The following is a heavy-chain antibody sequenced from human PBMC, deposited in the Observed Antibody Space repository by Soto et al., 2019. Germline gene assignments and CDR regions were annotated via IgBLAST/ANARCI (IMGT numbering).Heavy chain of an antibody. CDR3: ARDRGRRD. CDR1: GLTVSSNY. V-gene: IGHV3-53*01. D-gene: IGHD5-12*01. Sequence: EVRLVESGGGLIQPGGSLRLACAASGLTVSSNYMSWVRQAPGKGLEWVSVIYSGGRTYYADSVNVRLTISRDNAKNTLYLQMTSLRAEATAVYYCARDRGRRDWGQGTLVTVSS. CDR2: IYSGGRT. J-gene: IGHJ4*02.